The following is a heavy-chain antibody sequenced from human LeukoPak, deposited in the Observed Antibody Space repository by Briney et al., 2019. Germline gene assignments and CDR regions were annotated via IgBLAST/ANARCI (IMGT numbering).Heavy chain of an antibody. CDR1: GYTFTSYD. CDR2: MNPNSGNT. J-gene: IGHJ6*02. CDR3: ARAADYSSPYYYYGMDV. V-gene: IGHV1-8*01. Sequence: GASVKVSCKASGYTFTSYDINWVRQATGQGLEWMGWMNPNSGNTGYAQKFQGRVTMTRNTSISTAYMELSSLRSEDTAVYYCARAADYSSPYYYYGMDVWGQGTTVTVSS. D-gene: IGHD6-13*01.